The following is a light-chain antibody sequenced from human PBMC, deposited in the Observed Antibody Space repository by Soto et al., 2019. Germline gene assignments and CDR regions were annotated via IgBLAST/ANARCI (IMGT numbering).Light chain of an antibody. CDR1: NSNIANNY. Sequence: QSVLTQPPSVSATPGQRVTISCSGSNSNIANNYVSWFQQLPGTAPRLFIYDNNKRPSGIPDRVSASKSGTSATLAITGLQTGDEADYYCATWDSSLGAWVFGGGTKVTVL. V-gene: IGLV1-51*01. J-gene: IGLJ3*02. CDR3: ATWDSSLGAWV. CDR2: DNN.